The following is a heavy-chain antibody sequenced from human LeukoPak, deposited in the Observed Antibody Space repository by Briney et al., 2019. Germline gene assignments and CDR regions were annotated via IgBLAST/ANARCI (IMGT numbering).Heavy chain of an antibody. J-gene: IGHJ5*02. V-gene: IGHV3-30*02. CDR2: IRYDGSNK. D-gene: IGHD6-6*01. CDR1: GFTFSSYG. Sequence: AGGSLRLSCAASGFTFSSYGMHWVRQAPGRGLEWVAFIRYDGSNKYYADSVKGRFTIPRDNSKNTLYLQMNSLRAEDTAVYYCAKDLLIAARGNWFDPWGQGTLVTVSS. CDR3: AKDLLIAARGNWFDP.